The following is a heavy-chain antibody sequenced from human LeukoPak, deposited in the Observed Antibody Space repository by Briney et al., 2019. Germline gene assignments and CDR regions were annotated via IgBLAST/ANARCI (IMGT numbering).Heavy chain of an antibody. CDR3: ARISSSNWYNERGAFDV. Sequence: SQTLSLTCAVSGGSISSGGYSWSWIRQPPGKGMEWIAYIYYTGNTYFNPSLKSRVTISVDTSKNQFSLKLSSVTAADTAVYYCARISSSNWYNERGAFDVWGQGTMVTVSS. D-gene: IGHD6-13*01. J-gene: IGHJ3*01. CDR1: GGSISSGGYS. CDR2: IYYTGNT. V-gene: IGHV4-30-4*07.